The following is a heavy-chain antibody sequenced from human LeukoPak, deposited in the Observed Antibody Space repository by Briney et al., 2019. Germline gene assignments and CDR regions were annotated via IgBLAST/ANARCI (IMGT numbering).Heavy chain of an antibody. D-gene: IGHD4-17*01. CDR3: ARDIAIDYGDYGIDY. CDR1: GYTFTGYY. V-gene: IGHV1-2*02. Sequence: ASVKVSCKASGYTFTGYYTHWVRQAPGQGLEWMGWINPNSGGTNYAQKFQGRVTMTRDTSISTAYMELSRLRSDDTAVYYCARDIAIDYGDYGIDYWGQGTLVTVSS. CDR2: INPNSGGT. J-gene: IGHJ4*02.